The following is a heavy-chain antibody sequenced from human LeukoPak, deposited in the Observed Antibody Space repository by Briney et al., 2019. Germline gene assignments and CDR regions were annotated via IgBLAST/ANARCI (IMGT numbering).Heavy chain of an antibody. Sequence: GGSLRLSCAASGFTFSSYSMNWVRQAPGKGLEWVSSISSSSSYIYYADSVKGRFTISRDNAKNSLYLQMNRLRAEDTAVYYCARATPYGDYGDYWGQGTLVTVSS. CDR1: GFTFSSYS. CDR3: ARATPYGDYGDY. V-gene: IGHV3-21*01. J-gene: IGHJ4*02. CDR2: ISSSSSYI. D-gene: IGHD4-17*01.